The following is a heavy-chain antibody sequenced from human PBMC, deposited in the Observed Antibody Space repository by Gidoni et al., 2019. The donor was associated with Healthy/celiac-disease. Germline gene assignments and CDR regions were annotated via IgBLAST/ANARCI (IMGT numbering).Heavy chain of an antibody. CDR3: ARGPYYYDSSGYYGLDY. CDR2: INAGNGNT. V-gene: IGHV1-3*01. D-gene: IGHD3-22*01. Sequence: QVPLVQSGAEVKKPGASVKVSCKASGYTFTSYAMHWVRQAPGQRLEWMGWINAGNGNTKYSQKFQGRVTITRDTSASTAYMELSSLRSEDTAVYYCARGPYYYDSSGYYGLDYWGQGTLVTVSS. J-gene: IGHJ4*02. CDR1: GYTFTSYA.